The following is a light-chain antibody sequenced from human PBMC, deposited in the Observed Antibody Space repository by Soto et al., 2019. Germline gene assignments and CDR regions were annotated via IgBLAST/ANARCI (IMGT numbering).Light chain of an antibody. CDR2: DAS. Sequence: DIQLTQSPSFLSASVGDRVTITCRASQCMSSYLAWYQQKPGKAPPMLIYDASSLERGVDPRLSGSGCGKAFTILISSMKHDDFVTSYCQQYYNYYPWTFGQGTMVDI. CDR3: QQYYNYYPWT. CDR1: QCMSSY. V-gene: IGKV1-5*01. J-gene: IGKJ1*01.